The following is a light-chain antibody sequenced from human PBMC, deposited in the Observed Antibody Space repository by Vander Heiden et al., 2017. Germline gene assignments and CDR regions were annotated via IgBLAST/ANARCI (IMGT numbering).Light chain of an antibody. CDR3: QQGYNFAT. J-gene: IGKJ1*01. CDR1: QSIYTY. Sequence: DIQMTQSPSSLSASLGDTVTVTCRASQSIYTYLHWYQQKPGKAPMLLIYDASSLQSGVPSRFSGSGSGTDFSLTISSLQPEDFATYCCQQGYNFATFGQGTKVEIK. CDR2: DAS. V-gene: IGKV1-39*01.